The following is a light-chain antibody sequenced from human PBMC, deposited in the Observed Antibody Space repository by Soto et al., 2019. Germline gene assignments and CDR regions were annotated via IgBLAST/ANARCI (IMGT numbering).Light chain of an antibody. CDR1: QSVNTF. J-gene: IGKJ4*01. Sequence: EIVLTQSPATLSLSPGERATLSCRASQSVNTFVAWYQQKPGQAPRLLISDASNRATGIPARFSGSGSGTDFTLTISSLEPEDFAVYYCQQRFKWPGLTFGGGTKVDIK. CDR2: DAS. V-gene: IGKV3-11*01. CDR3: QQRFKWPGLT.